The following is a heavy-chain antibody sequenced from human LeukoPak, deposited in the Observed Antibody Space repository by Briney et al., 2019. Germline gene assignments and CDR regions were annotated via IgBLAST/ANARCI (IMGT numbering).Heavy chain of an antibody. J-gene: IGHJ4*02. V-gene: IGHV4-59*01. CDR1: GGSPSTYY. CDR3: ARAALPRGATSFDY. Sequence: SETLSHTCTVSGGSPSTYYRSWIRQPPGKGLEWMGYIYYSGSTNHNPSIKSRLTISMDASMNQFSLKLRSVTAADAAVYYCARAALPRGATSFDYWGQGTLVTVSS. D-gene: IGHD1-26*01. CDR2: IYYSGST.